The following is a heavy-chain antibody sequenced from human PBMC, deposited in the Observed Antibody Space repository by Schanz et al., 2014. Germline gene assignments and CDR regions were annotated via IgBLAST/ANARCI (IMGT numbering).Heavy chain of an antibody. CDR1: GFSFSSYA. V-gene: IGHV3-64D*08. CDR3: VKNRWGIEVANCGTGSIDDV. Sequence: SCAASGFSFSSYAMHWVRQAPGKRLEYVSAISRNGGSTYYADSVTGRFTISRDNSKITLYLQMSSLRAEDTAVYYCVKNRWGIEVANCGTGSIDDV. J-gene: IGHJ6*01. CDR2: ISRNGGST. D-gene: IGHD6-19*01.